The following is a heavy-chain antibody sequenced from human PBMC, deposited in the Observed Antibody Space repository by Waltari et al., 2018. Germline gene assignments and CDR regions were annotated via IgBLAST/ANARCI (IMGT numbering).Heavy chain of an antibody. D-gene: IGHD3-10*01. V-gene: IGHV1-2*02. Sequence: QVHLVQSGAEVREPGASVKVSCKASGNIFNDYYIHWVRQAPGQGIEWVGWVSPEDGATHFAEKFQGRVTLTRDTSTTTVYMDLNSLRSDDTATYYCASPRRGSGRYYDYWGQGSLVTVSS. CDR3: ASPRRGSGRYYDY. CDR1: GNIFNDYY. J-gene: IGHJ4*02. CDR2: VSPEDGAT.